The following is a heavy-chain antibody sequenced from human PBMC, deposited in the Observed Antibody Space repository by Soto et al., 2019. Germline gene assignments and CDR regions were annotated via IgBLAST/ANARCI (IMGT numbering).Heavy chain of an antibody. Sequence: ETLAVTCPVSGGSISIYYWSWIRQPPGKGLEWIGYIYYSGSTNYNPSLKSRVTISVDTSKNQFSLKLSSVTAADTAVYYCASGGIAARVDVWGQGTTVTVYS. D-gene: IGHD6-6*01. CDR1: GGSISIYY. J-gene: IGHJ6*02. CDR2: IYYSGST. V-gene: IGHV4-59*01. CDR3: ASGGIAARVDV.